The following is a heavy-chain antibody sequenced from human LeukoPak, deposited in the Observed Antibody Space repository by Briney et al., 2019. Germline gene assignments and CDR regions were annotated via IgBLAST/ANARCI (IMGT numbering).Heavy chain of an antibody. CDR2: IYSGGNT. V-gene: IGHV3-53*01. D-gene: IGHD3-22*01. CDR1: GFTVSSNS. J-gene: IGHJ4*02. CDR3: ARGGDDYYDSSGYYYN. Sequence: PGGSLRLSCTVSGFTVSSNSMSWVRQAPGKGLEWVSFIYSGGNTHYSDSVKGRFTISRDNSKNTLYLQMNSLRAEDTAVYYCARGGDDYYDSSGYYYNWGQGTLVTVSS.